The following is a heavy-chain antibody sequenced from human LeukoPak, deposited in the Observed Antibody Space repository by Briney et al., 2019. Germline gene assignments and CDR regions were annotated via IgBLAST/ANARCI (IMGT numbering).Heavy chain of an antibody. CDR1: DYSISSGYGYY. D-gene: IGHD6-19*01. V-gene: IGHV4-38-2*02. J-gene: IGHJ5*02. CDR3: ARGQARLAWFDP. CDR2: IYHSGIT. Sequence: SETLSLTCTVSDYSISSGYGYYWGWIRQPPGKGLEWIGNIYHSGITYYNHFNSSLKSRVTISVDTSKNQFSLRLTSVIAADTAVYYCARGQARLAWFDPWGQGTLVTVSS.